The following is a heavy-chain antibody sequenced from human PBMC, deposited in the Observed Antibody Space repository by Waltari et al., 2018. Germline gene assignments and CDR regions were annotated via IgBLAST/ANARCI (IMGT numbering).Heavy chain of an antibody. CDR2: ISYDGSNK. CDR3: AREGPDSGYHEYYFDY. V-gene: IGHV3-30*03. CDR1: GFTFSSYG. Sequence: QVQLVESGGGVVQPGRSLRLSCAASGFTFSSYGMHWVRQAPGKGLEWVAVISYDGSNKYYADSVKGRFTISRDNSKNTLYLQMNSLRAEDTAVYYCAREGPDSGYHEYYFDYWGQGTLVTVSS. J-gene: IGHJ4*02. D-gene: IGHD3-22*01.